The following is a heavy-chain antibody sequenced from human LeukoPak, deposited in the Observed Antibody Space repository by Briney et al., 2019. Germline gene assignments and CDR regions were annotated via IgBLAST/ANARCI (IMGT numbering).Heavy chain of an antibody. Sequence: GGSLRLSCKASGLIFYTYAMSWVRQAPGKGLEWVSAISGRDGRTYYTESVKGRFTISRDNSKNTLYLQMNSLRAEDTAVYFCSTSPSFDSSWYQFNYWGQGTLVTVSS. D-gene: IGHD6-13*01. V-gene: IGHV3-23*01. J-gene: IGHJ4*02. CDR3: STSPSFDSSWYQFNY. CDR1: GLIFYTYA. CDR2: ISGRDGRT.